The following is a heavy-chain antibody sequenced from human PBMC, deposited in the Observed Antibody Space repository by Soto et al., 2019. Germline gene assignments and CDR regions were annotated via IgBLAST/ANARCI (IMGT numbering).Heavy chain of an antibody. V-gene: IGHV1-69*01. Sequence: QVQLVQSGAEVKKPGSSVKVSCKASGGTFSSYAISWVRQAPGQGLEWMGGIIPIFGTANYAQKFQGRVTITADESTSTAYMKLSSLRSEDTAVYYCARPGSGSYPSSFYYGMDVWGQGTTVTVSS. D-gene: IGHD3-10*01. CDR2: IIPIFGTA. CDR1: GGTFSSYA. CDR3: ARPGSGSYPSSFYYGMDV. J-gene: IGHJ6*02.